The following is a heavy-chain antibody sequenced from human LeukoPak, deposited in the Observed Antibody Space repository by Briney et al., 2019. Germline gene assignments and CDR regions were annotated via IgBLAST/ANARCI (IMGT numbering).Heavy chain of an antibody. V-gene: IGHV3-23*01. CDR2: ISGSGGST. D-gene: IGHD5-18*01. CDR3: AKEGPEPRDTAMVR. J-gene: IGHJ4*02. Sequence: PGGSLRLSCAASGFTFSSYSMNWVRQAPGKGLEWVSAISGSGGSTYYADSVKGRFTISRDNSKNTLYLQMNSLRAEDTAVYYCAKEGPEPRDTAMVRWGQGTLVTVSS. CDR1: GFTFSSYS.